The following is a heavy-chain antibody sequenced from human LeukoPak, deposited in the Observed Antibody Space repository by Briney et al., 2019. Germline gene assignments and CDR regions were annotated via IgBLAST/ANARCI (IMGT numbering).Heavy chain of an antibody. CDR3: ARRAGAYSHPYDY. J-gene: IGHJ4*02. CDR2: IYSDNT. D-gene: IGHD4/OR15-4a*01. CDR1: GFTVSSNS. Sequence: GGSPRLSCTVSGFTVSSNSMSWVRQAPGRGLEWVSFIYSDNTHYSDSVKGRFTISRDNSKNTLYLQMNSLRAEDTAVYYCARRAGAYSHPYDYWGQGTLVTVSS. V-gene: IGHV3-53*01.